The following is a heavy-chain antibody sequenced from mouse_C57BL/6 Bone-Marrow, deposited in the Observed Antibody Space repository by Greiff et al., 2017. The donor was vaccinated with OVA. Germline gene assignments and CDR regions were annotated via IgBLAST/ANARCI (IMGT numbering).Heavy chain of an antibody. J-gene: IGHJ1*03. CDR2: SRNKANDYTT. CDR3: ARDDYYSYFDV. CDR1: GFTFSDFY. Sequence: EVNVVESGGGLVKSGRSLRFSCATSGFTFSDFYMEWVRQAPGKGLEWIAASRNKANDYTTEYRSSVKGRFIVSTDTSQSTPYLQINALSAEDTAVYYCARDDYYSYFDVWGTGTTLTVSS. V-gene: IGHV7-1*01.